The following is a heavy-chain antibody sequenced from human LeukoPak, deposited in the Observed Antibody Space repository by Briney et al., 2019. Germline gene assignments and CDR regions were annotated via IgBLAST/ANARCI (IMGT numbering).Heavy chain of an antibody. Sequence: PSETLSLTCTVSGDSISSGDYYWSWIRQPPGKGLEWIGYIYYSGSTNYNPSLKSRVTISVDTSKNQFSLTLSSVTAADTAVYYCARHSSSWYVDYWGQGTLVTVSS. D-gene: IGHD6-13*01. CDR3: ARHSSSWYVDY. V-gene: IGHV4-61*08. CDR1: GDSISSGDYY. CDR2: IYYSGST. J-gene: IGHJ4*02.